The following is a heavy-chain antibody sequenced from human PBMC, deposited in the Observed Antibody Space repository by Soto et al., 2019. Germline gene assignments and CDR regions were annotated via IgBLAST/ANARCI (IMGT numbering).Heavy chain of an antibody. V-gene: IGHV4-31*03. CDR1: GGSISSGGYY. CDR3: ARCSLVVIPVPGFDP. CDR2: IYYNGNT. J-gene: IGHJ5*02. Sequence: PSETLSLTCTVSGGSISSGGYYWSWIRQHPGRGLEWIGYIYYNGNTYYNPSLKSRVTVSVDTSKNQFSLNVRPVTAADTAVYYCARCSLVVIPVPGFDPWGQGTLVTVSS. D-gene: IGHD2-15*01.